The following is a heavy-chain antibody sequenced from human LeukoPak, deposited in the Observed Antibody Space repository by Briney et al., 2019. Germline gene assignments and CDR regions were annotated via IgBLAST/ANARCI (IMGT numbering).Heavy chain of an antibody. Sequence: ASVKVSCKTSGGTFNIYAISWVRQAPGQGLEWMGGITAIFRAANYAQKFQGRVTITADEFMSTVYMELSSLRSEDTAVYYCARHSGYHSTMYLDYWGQGTLVTVSS. D-gene: IGHD3-22*01. CDR1: GGTFNIYA. V-gene: IGHV1-69*13. CDR2: ITAIFRAA. CDR3: ARHSGYHSTMYLDY. J-gene: IGHJ4*02.